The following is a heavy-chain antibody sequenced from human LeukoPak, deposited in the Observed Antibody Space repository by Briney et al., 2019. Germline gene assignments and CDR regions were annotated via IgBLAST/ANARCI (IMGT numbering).Heavy chain of an antibody. J-gene: IGHJ3*02. CDR2: IYYSGST. CDR1: GGSISRYY. CDR3: ARVSGILTKGLGAFDI. D-gene: IGHD3-9*01. V-gene: IGHV4-59*01. Sequence: PSETLSLTCTVPGGSISRYYWSWIRQPPGKGLEWIGYIYYSGSTKYNTSLKRRVTIPLETSKKKFSLKLRYITAADRARHYCARVSGILTKGLGAFDIWGQGTMVTVSS.